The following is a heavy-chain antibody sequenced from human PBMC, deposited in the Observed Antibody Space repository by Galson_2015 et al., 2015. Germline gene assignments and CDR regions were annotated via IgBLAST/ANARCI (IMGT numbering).Heavy chain of an antibody. CDR2: ISSSSSTI. D-gene: IGHD6-13*01. CDR3: ARGGYSSSWYYFDY. Sequence: SLRLSCEASGFTFSSYSMNWVRQAPGKGLEWVSYISSSSSTIYYADSVKGRFTISRDNAKNSLYLQMNSLRAEDTALYHCARGGYSSSWYYFDYWGQGTLVTVSS. V-gene: IGHV3-48*01. J-gene: IGHJ4*02. CDR1: GFTFSSYS.